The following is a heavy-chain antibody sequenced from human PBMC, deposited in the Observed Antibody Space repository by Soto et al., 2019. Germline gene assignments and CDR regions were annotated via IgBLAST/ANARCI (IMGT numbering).Heavy chain of an antibody. CDR2: INPSGGST. Sequence: QVQLVHSGAEVKKPGASVKVSCKASGYTFTSYSMHWVRQAPGQGLEWMGIINPSGGSTKNAQKFQGRITMTRETSTSTVYMELSSLRSEDTAVYYCARETYDSSGMPLDHWGQGTLVTVSS. J-gene: IGHJ4*02. D-gene: IGHD3-22*01. V-gene: IGHV1-46*01. CDR3: ARETYDSSGMPLDH. CDR1: GYTFTSYS.